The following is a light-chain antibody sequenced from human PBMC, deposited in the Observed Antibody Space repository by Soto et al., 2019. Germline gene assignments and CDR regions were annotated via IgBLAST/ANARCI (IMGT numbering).Light chain of an antibody. CDR1: SSDVGGYNY. J-gene: IGLJ2*01. CDR3: SSYTSSSTLVV. CDR2: DVS. V-gene: IGLV2-14*01. Sequence: QSALTQPASVSGSPGQSITISCTGTSSDVGGYNYVSWYQQHPGKAPKLMIYDVSNRPSGVSNRFSGSKSGNTASLTISGLPAEDEADYYCSSYTSSSTLVVFGGGTQLPVL.